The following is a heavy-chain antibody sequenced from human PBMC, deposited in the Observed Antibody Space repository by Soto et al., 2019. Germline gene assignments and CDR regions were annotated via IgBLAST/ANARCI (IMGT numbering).Heavy chain of an antibody. D-gene: IGHD2-15*01. CDR1: GYTFTSYY. CDR3: ARDWHCSGGTCLDVFDI. V-gene: IGHV1-46*01. Sequence: ASVKVSCKASGYTFTSYYMHWVRQAPGQGLEWMGIINPSGGSTSYAQKFQGRVTMTRDTSTSTVYMELSSLRSEDTAVFYCARDWHCSGGTCLDVFDIWGQGTEVTVSS. CDR2: INPSGGST. J-gene: IGHJ3*02.